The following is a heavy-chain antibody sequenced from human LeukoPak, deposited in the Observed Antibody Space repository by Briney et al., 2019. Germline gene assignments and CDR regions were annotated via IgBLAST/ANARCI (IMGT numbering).Heavy chain of an antibody. D-gene: IGHD3-10*01. Sequence: PGGSLRLSCAGSGFIFNNYAMHWVRQPPGKGLEWVSRINSDGSSTTYADSVKGRFTISRDNAKNTLYLQMNSLRAEDTAVYYCARDYGRSRDYGMDVWGQGTTVTVSS. J-gene: IGHJ6*02. CDR2: INSDGSST. V-gene: IGHV3-74*01. CDR3: ARDYGRSRDYGMDV. CDR1: GFIFNNYA.